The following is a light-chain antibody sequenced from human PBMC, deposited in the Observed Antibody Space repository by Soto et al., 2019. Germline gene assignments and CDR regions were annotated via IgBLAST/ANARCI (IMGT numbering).Light chain of an antibody. Sequence: DIQMTQSPSSLSASVGDTVTITCQASQDITNYLNWYQQKPGKAPKLLISDASTLETGVPSRFSGSGSGTDFAFTISSLQPEHIATYYCQHYDNLPITLRQVKRLEMK. CDR3: QHYDNLPIT. CDR1: QDITNY. J-gene: IGKJ5*01. CDR2: DAS. V-gene: IGKV1-33*01.